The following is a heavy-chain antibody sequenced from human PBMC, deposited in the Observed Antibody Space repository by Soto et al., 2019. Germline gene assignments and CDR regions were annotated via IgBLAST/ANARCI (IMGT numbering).Heavy chain of an antibody. CDR3: ARAKFESTGWHQFDI. Sequence: SXTLSLTCTVSVGSFTGHFWSWVRQPPGKGLEWIGEVSHSGNTKYYPSLRSRVTLSVDSSKNQISLALTSVTAAETAVYYCARAKFESTGWHQFDIWGQGTLVTVSS. J-gene: IGHJ4*02. V-gene: IGHV4-34*01. D-gene: IGHD7-27*01. CDR2: VSHSGNT. CDR1: VGSFTGHF.